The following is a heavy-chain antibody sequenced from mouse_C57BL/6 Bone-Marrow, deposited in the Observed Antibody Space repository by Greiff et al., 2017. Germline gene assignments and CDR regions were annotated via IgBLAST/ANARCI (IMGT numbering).Heavy chain of an antibody. CDR1: GYTFTSYW. CDR3: ARDGYYDYFDY. D-gene: IGHD2-3*01. J-gene: IGHJ2*01. CDR2: IDPSVSYT. Sequence: QVQLQQPGAELVRPGTSVKLSCKASGYTFTSYWMHWVKQRPGQGLEWIGVIDPSVSYTNYNQKFKGKATLTVDTSSSTAYMQLSSLTSEDSAVYYCARDGYYDYFDYWGQGTTLTVS. V-gene: IGHV1-59*01.